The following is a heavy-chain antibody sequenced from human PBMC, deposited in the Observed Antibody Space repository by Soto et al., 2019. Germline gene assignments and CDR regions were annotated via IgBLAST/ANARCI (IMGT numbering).Heavy chain of an antibody. CDR3: ARIPRGITWYFDL. CDR2: IYSGGST. D-gene: IGHD3-10*01. CDR1: GFTVSSNY. V-gene: IGHV3-53*01. J-gene: IGHJ2*01. Sequence: EVQLVESGGGLIQPGGSLRLSCAASGFTVSSNYMSWVRQAPGKGLEWVSVIYSGGSTYYADSVKGRFTISRDNSKNTLYLQMNSLRAEDTAVYYCARIPRGITWYFDLWGRGTLVTVSS.